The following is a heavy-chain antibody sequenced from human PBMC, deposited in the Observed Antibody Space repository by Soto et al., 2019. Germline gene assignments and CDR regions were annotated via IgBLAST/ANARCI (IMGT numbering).Heavy chain of an antibody. D-gene: IGHD3-3*01. V-gene: IGHV1-2*02. CDR2: INPNSGGT. J-gene: IGHJ2*01. CDR3: AIRTGQMASIFEFAGYWFFDL. CDR1: GYMFTGYY. Sequence: QVQLVQSGAEVKKPGASVMVSCKASGYMFTGYYMHWVRQAPGQGLEWMGWINPNSGGTNYAQRFQGRVTMTTVTSIDTAYMELTSLTTDDTAVYYCAIRTGQMASIFEFAGYWFFDLWGRGTLVTVSS.